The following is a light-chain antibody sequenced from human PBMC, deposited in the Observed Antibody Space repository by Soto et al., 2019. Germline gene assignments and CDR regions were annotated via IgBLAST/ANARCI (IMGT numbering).Light chain of an antibody. CDR3: QHYYSFSRA. V-gene: IGKV1-5*01. CDR1: QSISQW. Sequence: DIQLTQSPSTLSASVGDRVTITCRASQSISQWLAWYQQTPGKAPNLLIYEASSLVIGVPSRFSGSGSGTDFTLTISRLQPDDFATYYCQHYYSFSRAFGQGTTVEVK. J-gene: IGKJ1*01. CDR2: EAS.